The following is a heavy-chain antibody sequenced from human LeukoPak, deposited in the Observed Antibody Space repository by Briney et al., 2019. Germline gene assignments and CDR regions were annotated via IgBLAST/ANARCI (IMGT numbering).Heavy chain of an antibody. CDR3: AKGGLLMASFDY. CDR2: ISSSGSTI. D-gene: IGHD2-8*01. V-gene: IGHV3-48*03. J-gene: IGHJ4*02. CDR1: GFTFSSYE. Sequence: PGGSLRLSCAASGFTFSSYEMNWVRQAPGKGLEWVSYISSSGSTIYYADSVKGRFTISRDNAKNSLYLQMNSLRDEDTAIYYCAKGGLLMASFDYWCQGTLVTVSS.